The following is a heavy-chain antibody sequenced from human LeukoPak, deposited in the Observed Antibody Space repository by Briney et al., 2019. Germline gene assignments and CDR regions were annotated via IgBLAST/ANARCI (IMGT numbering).Heavy chain of an antibody. CDR1: GFTFSSYA. CDR3: TTEKITMIVVVITPFDY. V-gene: IGHV3-23*01. Sequence: PGGSLRLSCAASGFTFSSYAMSWVRQAPGKGLEWVSAISGSGGSTYYADSVKGRFTISRDNSKNTLYLQMNSLKTEDTAVYYCTTEKITMIVVVITPFDYWGQGTLVTVSS. J-gene: IGHJ4*02. D-gene: IGHD3-22*01. CDR2: ISGSGGST.